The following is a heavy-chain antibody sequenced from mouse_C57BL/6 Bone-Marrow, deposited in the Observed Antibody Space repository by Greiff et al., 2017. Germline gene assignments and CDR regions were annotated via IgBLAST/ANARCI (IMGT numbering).Heavy chain of an antibody. Sequence: EVQGVESGGGLVKPGGSLKLSCAASGFTFSSYAMSWVRQTPEKRLEWVATISDGGSYTYYPDNVKGRFTISRDNAKNNLYLQMSHLKSEDTAMYYCARDGYYVSWFAYWGQGTLVTVSA. V-gene: IGHV5-4*01. CDR2: ISDGGSYT. D-gene: IGHD2-3*01. CDR3: ARDGYYVSWFAY. CDR1: GFTFSSYA. J-gene: IGHJ3*01.